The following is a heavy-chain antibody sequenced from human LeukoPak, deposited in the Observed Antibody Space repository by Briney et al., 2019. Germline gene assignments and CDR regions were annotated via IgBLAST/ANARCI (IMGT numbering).Heavy chain of an antibody. V-gene: IGHV4-31*03. CDR3: ARGEIVVVPAAIIT. CDR1: GGSISSGGYY. D-gene: IGHD2-2*02. Sequence: PSQTLSLTCTVSGGSISSGGYYWSWIRQHPGKGLEWIGYIYYSGSTYYNPSLKSRVTISVDTSKNRFSLKLSSVTAADTAVYYCARGEIVVVPAAIITWGQGTLVTVSS. CDR2: IYYSGST. J-gene: IGHJ5*02.